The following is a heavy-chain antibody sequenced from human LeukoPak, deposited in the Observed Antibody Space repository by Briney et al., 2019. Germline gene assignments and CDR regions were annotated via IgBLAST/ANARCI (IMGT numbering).Heavy chain of an antibody. V-gene: IGHV3-21*04. J-gene: IGHJ4*02. Sequence: GGSLRLSCAASGFTFSSYTMNWVRQAPGKGLEWVSSISSSSSYIYYADSLKGRFTISRHNAKNSLHLQMNSLRAEDTAVYYCAREKYIAAAGIDYWGQGTLVTVSS. CDR2: ISSSSSYI. CDR3: AREKYIAAAGIDY. CDR1: GFTFSSYT. D-gene: IGHD6-13*01.